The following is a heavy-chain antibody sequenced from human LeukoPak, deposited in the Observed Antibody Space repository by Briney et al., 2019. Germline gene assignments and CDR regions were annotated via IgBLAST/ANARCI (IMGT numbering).Heavy chain of an antibody. CDR3: ARGHLEGGAALDY. CDR1: GFTFTSYY. J-gene: IGHJ4*02. V-gene: IGHV1-46*01. Sequence: SGGSLRLSCAASGFTFTSYYMHWVRQAPEQGLEWMGIINPSGGTTNYAQMFQGRVTMTRDTSTSTVYMELSSLRSEDSAVYYCARGHLEGGAALDYWGQGTLVTVSS. CDR2: INPSGGTT. D-gene: IGHD6-6*01.